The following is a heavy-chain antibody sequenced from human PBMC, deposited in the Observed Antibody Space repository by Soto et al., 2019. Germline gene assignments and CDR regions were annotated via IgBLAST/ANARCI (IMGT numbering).Heavy chain of an antibody. CDR1: GFSIGGYA. CDR3: ANYFGPGLGRFDY. CDR2: ISGSAGTT. D-gene: IGHD1-1*01. V-gene: IGHV3-23*01. J-gene: IGHJ4*02. Sequence: EVQLLESGGGLVQPGGSLRLSCAASGFSIGGYAMNWVRQAPEKGLEWVSAISGSAGTTYYADSVKGRFTVSRDNSKNTLYLQMNSLRANDTAVYYCANYFGPGLGRFDYWGPGTQVTVSS.